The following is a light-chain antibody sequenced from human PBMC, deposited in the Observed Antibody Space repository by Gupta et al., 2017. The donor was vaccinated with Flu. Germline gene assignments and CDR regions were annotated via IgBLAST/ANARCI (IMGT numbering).Light chain of an antibody. V-gene: IGLV3-9*01. CDR1: NVGGKN. J-gene: IGLJ3*02. CDR3: QVWDSSTVL. Sequence: SYELTQAISVSVALGQTARITCVGNNVGGKNVHWYQQKAGQAPVLVIYWDTRRPSGIPERFSGSNSGNTATLTISRAQAGDEADYYCQVWDSSTVLFGGGTKVTVL. CDR2: WDT.